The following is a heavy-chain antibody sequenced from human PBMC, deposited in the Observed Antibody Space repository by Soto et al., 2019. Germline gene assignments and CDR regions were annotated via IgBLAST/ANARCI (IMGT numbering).Heavy chain of an antibody. V-gene: IGHV4-34*01. J-gene: IGHJ4*02. CDR3: ARVGVVVPASDQAPDDY. CDR2: INHSGST. Sequence: QVQLQQWGAGLLKPSETLSLTCAVYGGSFSGYYWSWIRQPPGKGLEWIGEINHSGSTNYNPSLKSRVTISVDTSGNQFSLKLSSVTAADTAVYYCARVGVVVPASDQAPDDYWGQGTLVTVSS. D-gene: IGHD2-2*01. CDR1: GGSFSGYY.